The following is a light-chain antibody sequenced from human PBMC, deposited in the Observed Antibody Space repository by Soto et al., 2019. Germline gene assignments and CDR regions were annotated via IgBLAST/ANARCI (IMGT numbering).Light chain of an antibody. CDR2: EVS. Sequence: QSVLTQPASVSGSPGQSITISCTGTSSDVGAYNYVSWYQQHPGKAPKLMINEVSNRPSGVSNRFSGSKSGNTASLTISGLQTEDEADYYCSSYTSSSTVVFGGGTKLTVL. CDR1: SSDVGAYNY. CDR3: SSYTSSSTVV. J-gene: IGLJ2*01. V-gene: IGLV2-14*01.